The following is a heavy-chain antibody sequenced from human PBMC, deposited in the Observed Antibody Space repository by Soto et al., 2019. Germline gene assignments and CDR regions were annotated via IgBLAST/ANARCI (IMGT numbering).Heavy chain of an antibody. D-gene: IGHD3-10*01. J-gene: IGHJ5*02. Sequence: QITLKEFGPTLVTPTQTLTLTCTFSGFALTTTGLGVAWIRQPPGKALEWLALIYWNDEKRYRPSLRSRLTITKDSSKNQVVLTMTDMDHVDTATYYCAHGGFGSDNWFDAWGQGTLVIVSS. CDR1: GFALTTTGLG. CDR3: AHGGFGSDNWFDA. CDR2: IYWNDEK. V-gene: IGHV2-5*01.